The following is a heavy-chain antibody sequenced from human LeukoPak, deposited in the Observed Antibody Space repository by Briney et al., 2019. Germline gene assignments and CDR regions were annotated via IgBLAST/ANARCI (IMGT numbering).Heavy chain of an antibody. CDR2: ITSSGNTT. CDR3: AKDFRIGYSAHFDY. Sequence: GGSLRLSCAASGFTFSFYAMSWVRQAPGKGLEWVAGITSSGNTTYYADPVKGRFTISRDNSRNILYLQMNSLRAEDTAVYYCAKDFRIGYSAHFDYWGQGALVTVSS. V-gene: IGHV3-23*01. D-gene: IGHD2-21*01. CDR1: GFTFSFYA. J-gene: IGHJ4*02.